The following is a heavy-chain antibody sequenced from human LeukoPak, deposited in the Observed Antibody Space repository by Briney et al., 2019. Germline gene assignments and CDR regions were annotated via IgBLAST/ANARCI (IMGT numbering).Heavy chain of an antibody. V-gene: IGHV4-30-4*01. Sequence: TSETLSLTCTVSGGSISSGDYYWSWIRQPPGKGPEWIGYIYYSGSPYYNPSLKSRVTISVDTSKNQFSLKLSSVTAADTAVYYCARDGSDSSSWPYYYYGMDVWGQGTTVTVSS. CDR1: GGSISSGDYY. CDR3: ARDGSDSSSWPYYYYGMDV. J-gene: IGHJ6*02. CDR2: IYYSGSP. D-gene: IGHD6-13*01.